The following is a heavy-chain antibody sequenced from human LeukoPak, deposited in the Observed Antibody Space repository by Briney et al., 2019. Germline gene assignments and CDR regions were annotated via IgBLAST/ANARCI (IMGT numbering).Heavy chain of an antibody. V-gene: IGHV4-59*08. J-gene: IGHJ3*02. CDR2: ISYSGST. D-gene: IGHD3-9*01. CDR1: GGSISSYY. Sequence: VKPSETLSLTCTVSGGSISSYYWSWIRQPPGKGLEWIGYISYSGSTNYNPSLKSRVTISIDTSKNQFSLKLRSVTAADTVIYYCARQGYDILAGYIDVFDIWGQGTMVTVSS. CDR3: ARQGYDILAGYIDVFDI.